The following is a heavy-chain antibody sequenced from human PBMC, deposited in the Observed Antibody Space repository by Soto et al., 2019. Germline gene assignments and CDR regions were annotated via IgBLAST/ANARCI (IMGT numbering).Heavy chain of an antibody. Sequence: QVPLQQWGAGLLDLSETLSLTCAVSGGSVSGYYWSWIRQPPGKGLEWIGEMNDSGSTKYNASLERRVAISVDTSKGHFSLTLTSVTAADTAVYYCASPRWNYIYWGQGTLVAVSS. CDR2: MNDSGST. V-gene: IGHV4-34*01. CDR3: ASPRWNYIY. J-gene: IGHJ4*02. D-gene: IGHD1-7*01. CDR1: GGSVSGYY.